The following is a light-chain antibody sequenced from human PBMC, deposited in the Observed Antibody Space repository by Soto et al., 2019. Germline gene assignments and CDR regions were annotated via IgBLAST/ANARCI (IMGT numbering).Light chain of an antibody. Sequence: DIQMTHSRSFVSASVGDRVTITCRSSQAVSTWLAWYQQKPGDAPKLLIYAASTLQSGVPSRFSGSGSGTDFTLTIRSLQPEDFATYYCQQSNSFPRTLGGGTKVDIK. V-gene: IGKV1-12*01. CDR1: QAVSTW. J-gene: IGKJ4*01. CDR3: QQSNSFPRT. CDR2: AAS.